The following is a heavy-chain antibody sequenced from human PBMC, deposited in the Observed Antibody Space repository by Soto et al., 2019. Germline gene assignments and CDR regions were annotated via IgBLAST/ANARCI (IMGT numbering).Heavy chain of an antibody. CDR2: IHYSGRT. D-gene: IGHD6-19*01. CDR3: VYTTGWPGFDF. V-gene: IGHV4-59*03. J-gene: IGHJ4*02. Sequence: SETQSLTCTVSGGSNSNYYWTWVRQSPGKGLEWVGYIHYSGRTHYNPSLESRVTISADTSKKQFSLKVNFLTAADTAVYHCVYTTGWPGFDFWGQGILVTVSS. CDR1: GGSNSNYY.